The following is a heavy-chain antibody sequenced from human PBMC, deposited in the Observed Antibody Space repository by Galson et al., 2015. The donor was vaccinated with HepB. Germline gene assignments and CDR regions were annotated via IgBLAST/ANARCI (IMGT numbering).Heavy chain of an antibody. D-gene: IGHD5-18*01. CDR2: INPNNGGT. Sequence: SVKVSCKASGYTFTGYYMHWVRQAPGQGLEWMGWINPNNGGTDYAQKFQGRVTMTRDTSMNTAYMELSGLRSDDTAIYYCARGYGYSSFKYWGQGTLVTASS. CDR3: ARGYGYSSFKY. J-gene: IGHJ4*02. V-gene: IGHV1-2*02. CDR1: GYTFTGYY.